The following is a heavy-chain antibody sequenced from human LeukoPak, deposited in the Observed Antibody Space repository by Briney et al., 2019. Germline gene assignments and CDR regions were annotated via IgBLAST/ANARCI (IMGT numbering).Heavy chain of an antibody. CDR2: IKQDGGEK. Sequence: GGSLRLSCAAFGFIFSNYWMTWVRHAPGKGLEWVATIKQDGGEKYYVDSVKGRFTISRDNAKNSLSLQMSSLRAEDTAVYYCARVAYCAGDCHHMDSWGQGTLVTVSS. V-gene: IGHV3-7*04. CDR1: GFIFSNYW. D-gene: IGHD2-21*02. CDR3: ARVAYCAGDCHHMDS. J-gene: IGHJ4*02.